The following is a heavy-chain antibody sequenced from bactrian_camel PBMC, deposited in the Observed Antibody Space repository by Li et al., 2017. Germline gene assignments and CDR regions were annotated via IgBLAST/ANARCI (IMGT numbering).Heavy chain of an antibody. CDR3: AADFSLLAEYGDHDLCRSVQDPSDFGD. CDR1: TYTYRRNC. CDR2: IYTAGGST. V-gene: IGHV3S1*01. J-gene: IGHJ6*01. D-gene: IGHD4*01. Sequence: HVQLVESGGGSVQPGGSLRLSCAASTYTYRRNCMGWFRQAPGKEREEVAGIYTAGGSTWYPDSVKGRFTISQDNAKNTLWLQMDSLKPEDTAMYYCAADFSLLAEYGDHDLCRSVQDPSDFGDWGQGTQVTVS.